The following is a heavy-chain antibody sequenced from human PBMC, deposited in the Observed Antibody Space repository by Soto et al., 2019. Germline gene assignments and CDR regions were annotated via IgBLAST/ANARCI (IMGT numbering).Heavy chain of an antibody. CDR3: AREPRKVGATPWSYYYYYGMDV. Sequence: QVQLVQSGAEVKKPGSSVKVSCKASGGTFSSYTISWVRQSPGQGLEWMGRIIPILGIANYAQKFQGRVTNTARKSTSTAYMELSSLRSEATAVYYGAREPRKVGATPWSYYYYYGMDVWGKATKVTVSS. CDR1: GGTFSSYT. D-gene: IGHD1-26*01. CDR2: IIPILGIA. V-gene: IGHV1-69*08. J-gene: IGHJ6*04.